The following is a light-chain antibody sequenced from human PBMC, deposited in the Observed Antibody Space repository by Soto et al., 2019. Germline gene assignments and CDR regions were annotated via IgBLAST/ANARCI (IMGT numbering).Light chain of an antibody. CDR2: DAS. CDR3: QQRRNWPPIT. CDR1: ESVDIY. J-gene: IGKJ5*01. Sequence: ETVLTQSPATLSLSPEERATLSCRASESVDIYLAWYQQKPGQPPRLLIYDASNRATGVPSRFSGSGSGTDFTLTISSLEPEDFAVYYCQQRRNWPPITFGQGTRLEIK. V-gene: IGKV3-11*01.